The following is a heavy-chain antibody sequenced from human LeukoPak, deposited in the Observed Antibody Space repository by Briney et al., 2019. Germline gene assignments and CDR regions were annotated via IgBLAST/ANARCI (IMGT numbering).Heavy chain of an antibody. J-gene: IGHJ6*02. CDR1: GGSISSYY. D-gene: IGHD3-22*01. CDR3: ARWGYDSSGYYYDYYYYGMDV. CDR2: IHYSGST. Sequence: MPSETLSLTCTVSGGSISSYYWSWIRQPPGKGLEWIGYIHYSGSTNYNPSLKSRVTISVDTSKNQFSLKLSSVTAADTAVYYCARWGYDSSGYYYDYYYYGMDVWGQGTTVTVSS. V-gene: IGHV4-59*01.